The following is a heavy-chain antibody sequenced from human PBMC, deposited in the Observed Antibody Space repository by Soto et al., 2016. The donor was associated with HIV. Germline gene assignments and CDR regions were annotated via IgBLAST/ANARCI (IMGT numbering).Heavy chain of an antibody. J-gene: IGHJ4*02. CDR3: ARGDFHDSSGYSHFDS. D-gene: IGHD3-22*01. CDR1: AFTFTDYY. V-gene: IGHV1-2*02. CDR2: INAKSSGT. Sequence: QVQVVQSGAEVKKPGASVKVSCKASAFTFTDYYLHWVRQTPGQGLEWMGWINAKSSGTNYAQQFQGRVTMTRDTSSSTAYMELSSLTSDDTAVYYCARGDFHDSSGYSHFDSWGQGTLVTVSS.